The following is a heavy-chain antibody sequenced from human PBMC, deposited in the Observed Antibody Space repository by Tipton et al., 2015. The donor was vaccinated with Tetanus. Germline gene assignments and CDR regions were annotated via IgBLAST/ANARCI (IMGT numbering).Heavy chain of an antibody. CDR2: ISSSGST. CDR3: VRGRGLGAYSYGFEY. Sequence: TLSLTCSVSGGSLRSGDHYWSWIRQPPGKGLEWLAYISSSGSTNSNYSLKSRITMSRDTSKNQFSLKLASVTAADTAVYFCVRGRGLGAYSYGFEYWGQGVLVTVSS. CDR1: GGSLRSGDHY. D-gene: IGHD5-18*01. J-gene: IGHJ4*02. V-gene: IGHV4-61*08.